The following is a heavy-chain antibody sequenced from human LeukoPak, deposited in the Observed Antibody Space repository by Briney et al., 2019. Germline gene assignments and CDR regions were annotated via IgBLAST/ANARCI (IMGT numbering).Heavy chain of an antibody. Sequence: GGSLRLSCAASGFTVSSNYMSWVRQAPGKGLEWVSVIYSGGSTYYADSVKGGFTISRDNTKNTLYLQMNSLRAEDTAVYYCARESVVVTRVNAFDIWGQGTMVTVSS. CDR1: GFTVSSNY. D-gene: IGHD2-21*02. CDR3: ARESVVVTRVNAFDI. CDR2: IYSGGST. V-gene: IGHV3-53*01. J-gene: IGHJ3*02.